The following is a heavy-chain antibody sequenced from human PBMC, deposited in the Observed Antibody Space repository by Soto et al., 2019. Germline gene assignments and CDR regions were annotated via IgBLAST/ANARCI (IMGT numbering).Heavy chain of an antibody. CDR1: GGSISSSSYY. V-gene: IGHV4-39*01. D-gene: IGHD3-10*01. CDR2: IYYSGST. J-gene: IGHJ2*01. CDR3: ASIYYYGSGSYYITDWYFDL. Sequence: QLQLQESGPGLVKPSETLSLTCTVSGGSISSSSYYWGWIRQPPGKGLEWIGSIYYSGSTYYNPSLKSRVTISVDTSKTQFSLKLSSVTAADTAVYYCASIYYYGSGSYYITDWYFDLWGRGTLVTVSS.